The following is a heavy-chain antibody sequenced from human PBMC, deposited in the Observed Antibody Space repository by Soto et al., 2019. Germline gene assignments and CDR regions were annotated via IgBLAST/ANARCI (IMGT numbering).Heavy chain of an antibody. Sequence: SETLSLTCAVSGYSISGGYYWGWIRQPPGKGLEWIGSIYHSGSTYYNPSLKSRVTISVDTSKNQFSLKLSSVTAEDTAVYCCARDRTRGYSYGNNWFDPWGQGTLVTVSS. CDR1: GYSISGGYY. D-gene: IGHD5-18*01. V-gene: IGHV4-38-2*02. J-gene: IGHJ5*02. CDR2: IYHSGST. CDR3: ARDRTRGYSYGNNWFDP.